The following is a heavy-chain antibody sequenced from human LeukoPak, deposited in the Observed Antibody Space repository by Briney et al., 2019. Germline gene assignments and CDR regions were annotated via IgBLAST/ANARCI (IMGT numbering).Heavy chain of an antibody. V-gene: IGHV3-23*01. CDR1: GFTFSSYA. Sequence: PGGSLRLSCAASGFTFSSYAMSWVRQAPGKGLEWVSAISGSGGSTYYADSVRGRFTISRDNSKNTLYLQMNSLRAEDTAVYYCAKYGPVYYYDSSGYIDYWGQGTLVTVSS. J-gene: IGHJ4*02. CDR3: AKYGPVYYYDSSGYIDY. D-gene: IGHD3-22*01. CDR2: ISGSGGST.